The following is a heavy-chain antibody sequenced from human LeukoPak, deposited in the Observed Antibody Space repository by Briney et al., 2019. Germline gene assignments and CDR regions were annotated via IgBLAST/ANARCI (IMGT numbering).Heavy chain of an antibody. D-gene: IGHD2-15*01. CDR3: AKNGDRGAYCTGGTCYPYFYYYMDV. CDR1: RITFSSYG. Sequence: GGSLRLSCASSRITFSSYGMSWVIQAPGKGLEWVSSISSTGGTTYYADSVKGRFTISRDNSKNTLYLQMNSLRAEDTAICYCAKNGDRGAYCTGGTCYPYFYYYMDVWGKGTTVTVSS. J-gene: IGHJ6*03. V-gene: IGHV3-23*01. CDR2: ISSTGGTT.